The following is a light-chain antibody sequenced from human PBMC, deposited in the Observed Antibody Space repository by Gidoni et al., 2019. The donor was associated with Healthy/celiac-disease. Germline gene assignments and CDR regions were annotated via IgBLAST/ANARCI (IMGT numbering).Light chain of an antibody. CDR1: QSVSSN. V-gene: IGKV3-15*01. CDR3: QQYNNWPPTWT. Sequence: EIVMTQSPATLSVSPGERATLSCRASQSVSSNLAWYQQKPGQAPRFLIYGASTRATGIPARFSGSGSGTEFTLTISSLQSEDFAVYYCQQYNNWPPTWTFXQXTKVEIK. J-gene: IGKJ1*01. CDR2: GAS.